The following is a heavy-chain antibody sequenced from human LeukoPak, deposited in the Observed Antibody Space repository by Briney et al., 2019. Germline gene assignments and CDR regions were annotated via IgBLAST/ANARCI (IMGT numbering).Heavy chain of an antibody. V-gene: IGHV4-4*07. D-gene: IGHD2-15*01. CDR1: GGSISGYY. J-gene: IGHJ5*02. CDR3: ARVDGSCSGGSCPSGNWFDP. Sequence: SETLSLTCTVSGGSISGYYWSWIRQPAGKGLEWIGRIYSSGSTNYNASLKSRVTMSVDTSKNQFSLKLSSVTAADTAVYYCARVDGSCSGGSCPSGNWFDPWGQGTLVTVSS. CDR2: IYSSGST.